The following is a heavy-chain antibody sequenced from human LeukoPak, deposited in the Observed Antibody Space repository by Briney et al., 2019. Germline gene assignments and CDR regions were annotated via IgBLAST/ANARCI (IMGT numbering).Heavy chain of an antibody. CDR2: IIPIFGTA. D-gene: IGHD6-25*01. CDR1: GGTFIIYA. CDR3: ARVYPATPYWYFDL. V-gene: IGHV1-69*13. Sequence: GASVKVSFKASGGTFIIYAISWVRQAPGQGGEWMGGIIPIFGTANYAQKFQGRVTITADESTSTAYMELSSLRSEDTAVYYCARVYPATPYWYFDLWGRGTLVTVSS. J-gene: IGHJ2*01.